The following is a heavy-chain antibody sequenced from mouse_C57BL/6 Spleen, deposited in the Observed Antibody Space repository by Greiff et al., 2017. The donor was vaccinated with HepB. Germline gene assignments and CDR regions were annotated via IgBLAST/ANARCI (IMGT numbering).Heavy chain of an antibody. CDR3: ARYGSSPFDY. J-gene: IGHJ2*01. V-gene: IGHV1-81*01. Sequence: LVESGAELARPGASVKLSCKASGYTFTSYGISWVKQRTGQGLEWIGEIYPRSGNTYYNEKFKGKATLTADKSSSTAYMELRSLTSEDSAVYFCARYGSSPFDYWGQGTTLTVSS. D-gene: IGHD1-1*01. CDR2: IYPRSGNT. CDR1: GYTFTSYG.